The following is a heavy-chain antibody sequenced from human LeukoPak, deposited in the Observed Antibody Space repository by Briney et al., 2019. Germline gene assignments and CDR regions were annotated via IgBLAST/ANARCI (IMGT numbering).Heavy chain of an antibody. Sequence: GSLGLSCAASGFTFGSYGMHWVRQAPGKGLEWVAFIRYEGSNKYYADSVKGRFTISRDNSKNTLYLQINSLRAEDTAVYYCAKDPVWYYDSSGYYSIEYWGQGTLVTVSS. CDR2: IRYEGSNK. D-gene: IGHD3-22*01. V-gene: IGHV3-30*02. CDR1: GFTFGSYG. CDR3: AKDPVWYYDSSGYYSIEY. J-gene: IGHJ4*02.